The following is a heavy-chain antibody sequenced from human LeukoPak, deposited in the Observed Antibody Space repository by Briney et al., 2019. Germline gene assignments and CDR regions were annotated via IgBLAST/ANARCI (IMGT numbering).Heavy chain of an antibody. CDR1: GFTFSSYS. Sequence: GGSLRLSCAASGFTFSSYSMNWVRQAPGKGLEWVSAISGSGGSTYYADSVKGRFTISRDNSKNTLYLQMNSLRAEDTAVYYCAKSGMTWSGYYEYYFDYWGQGTLVTVSS. CDR3: AKSGMTWSGYYEYYFDY. CDR2: ISGSGGST. D-gene: IGHD3-3*01. V-gene: IGHV3-23*01. J-gene: IGHJ4*02.